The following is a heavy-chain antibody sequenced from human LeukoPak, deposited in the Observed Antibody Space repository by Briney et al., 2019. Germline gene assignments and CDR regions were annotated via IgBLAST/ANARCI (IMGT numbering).Heavy chain of an antibody. V-gene: IGHV3-23*01. Sequence: GGSLRLSCAASGFTFSSYAMSWVRQAPGKGLEWISSISSGATNTYYVDSVKGRFTISRDSSNTTLFLQMTSLRAEDTAIYFCARARSMLIQRSSLDYWGQGALVTVSS. CDR3: ARARSMLIQRSSLDY. J-gene: IGHJ4*02. CDR2: ISSGATNT. D-gene: IGHD5-18*01. CDR1: GFTFSSYA.